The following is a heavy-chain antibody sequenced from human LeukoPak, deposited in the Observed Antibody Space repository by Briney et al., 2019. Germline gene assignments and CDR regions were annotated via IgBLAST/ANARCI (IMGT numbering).Heavy chain of an antibody. CDR2: INYSGNT. V-gene: IGHV4-59*08. CDR3: ARHRPGERRFVP. CDR1: GGSINSDY. D-gene: IGHD3-16*01. Sequence: SETLSLTCTVSGGSINSDYWSWIRQPPGKGLEWIGYINYSGNTNSNPSLKSRVTISVDMSKNQFSLKLSSVTAADTAVYFCARHRPGERRFVPWGQGALVTVSS. J-gene: IGHJ5*02.